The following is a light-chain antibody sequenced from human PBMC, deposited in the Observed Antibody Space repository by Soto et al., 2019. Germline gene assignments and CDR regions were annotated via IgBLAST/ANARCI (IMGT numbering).Light chain of an antibody. Sequence: QSALTQSPSVSGAPGQRVTISCTGSSSNIGSGYKVHWYQQLPGTAPKLVMYGDNNRPSGVPDRFSGSKSGTSASLAITGLQAEDEADYYCQSFDSSLRAYVFGAGTKLTVL. CDR2: GDN. CDR1: SSNIGSGYK. V-gene: IGLV1-40*01. J-gene: IGLJ1*01. CDR3: QSFDSSLRAYV.